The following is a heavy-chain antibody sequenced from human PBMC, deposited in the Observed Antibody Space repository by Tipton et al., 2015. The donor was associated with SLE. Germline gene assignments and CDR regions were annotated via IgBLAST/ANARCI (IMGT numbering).Heavy chain of an antibody. Sequence: QLVQSGAEVKKPGSSVKVSCKASGGTFSNYPIIWVRQAPGQGLEWMGGIIPFLGTANYAQKFHGRVSITTDESTNTAYMDLSSLRFEDTAVYYCARGMAELWFNYWGQGTLVTVSS. V-gene: IGHV1-69*16. CDR1: GGTFSNYP. CDR2: IIPFLGTA. J-gene: IGHJ4*02. CDR3: ARGMAELWFNY. D-gene: IGHD3-16*01.